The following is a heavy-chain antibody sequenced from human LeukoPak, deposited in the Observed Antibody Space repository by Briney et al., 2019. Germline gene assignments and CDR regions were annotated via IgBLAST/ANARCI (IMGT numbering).Heavy chain of an antibody. V-gene: IGHV1-24*01. Sequence: VASVKVSCKVSGYTLTELSMHWVRQAPGKGLEWMGGFDPEDGETIYAQKFQGRVTMTEDTSTDTAYMELSSLRSEDTAVYYCATDHYLVRGSWSYYNWGQGTLVTVSS. CDR1: GYTLTELS. CDR3: ATDHYLVRGSWSYYN. J-gene: IGHJ4*02. CDR2: FDPEDGET. D-gene: IGHD3-10*01.